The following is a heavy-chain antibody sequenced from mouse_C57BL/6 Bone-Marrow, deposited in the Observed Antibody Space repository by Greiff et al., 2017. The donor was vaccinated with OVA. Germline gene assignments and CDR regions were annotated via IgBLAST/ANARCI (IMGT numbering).Heavy chain of an antibody. CDR2: IYPRSGNT. Sequence: VQLQQSGAELVRPGASVKLSCKASGYTFTSYGISWVKQRPGQGLEWIGEIYPRSGNTYYTEKFKGKATLTADKSSSTAYMELRSLTSEDSAVYFCAKSELGRNDWGQGTTLTVSS. D-gene: IGHD4-1*01. J-gene: IGHJ2*01. CDR1: GYTFTSYG. V-gene: IGHV1-81*01. CDR3: AKSELGRND.